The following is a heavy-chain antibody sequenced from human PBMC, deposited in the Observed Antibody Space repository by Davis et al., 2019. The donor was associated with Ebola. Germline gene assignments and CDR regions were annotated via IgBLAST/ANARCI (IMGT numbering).Heavy chain of an antibody. CDR1: GGSFSGYY. Sequence: SETLSLTCAVYGGSFSGYYWSWIRQPPGKGLDWIGEINDAGDTRYNPSLKSRVTLSVDTSKNQFSLKLRSVTAADTALYYCAKTPELWGTYRYGMDVWGQGTRVTVSS. J-gene: IGHJ6*02. D-gene: IGHD3-16*02. CDR3: AKTPELWGTYRYGMDV. CDR2: INDAGDT. V-gene: IGHV4-34*01.